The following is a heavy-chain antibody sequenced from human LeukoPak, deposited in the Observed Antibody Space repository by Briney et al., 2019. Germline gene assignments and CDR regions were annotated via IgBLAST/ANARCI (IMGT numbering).Heavy chain of an antibody. V-gene: IGHV3-48*03. Sequence: GGSLRLSCAASGFTFSSYAMNWVRQAPRKGLEWISYITNSGSTIYYADSVKGRFTISRDNAKDSLSLQMDSRRAEDTAVYYCAVRFDYWGQGTLVTVSS. J-gene: IGHJ4*02. CDR1: GFTFSSYA. CDR3: AVRFDY. CDR2: ITNSGSTI.